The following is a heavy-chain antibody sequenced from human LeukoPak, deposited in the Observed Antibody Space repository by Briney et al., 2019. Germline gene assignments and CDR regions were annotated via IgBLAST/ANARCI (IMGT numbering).Heavy chain of an antibody. V-gene: IGHV3-23*01. CDR2: VSGSGGST. D-gene: IGHD3-22*01. Sequence: PGGSLRLSCAASGFTFSKYAMNWVRQAPGKGLEGVSSVSGSGGSTHYADSVKGRFTISRDNSKSTLYLQMNSLRAEDTAIYYCAKANNYYDSTAYSDYWGQGTLVTVSS. CDR1: GFTFSKYA. J-gene: IGHJ4*02. CDR3: AKANNYYDSTAYSDY.